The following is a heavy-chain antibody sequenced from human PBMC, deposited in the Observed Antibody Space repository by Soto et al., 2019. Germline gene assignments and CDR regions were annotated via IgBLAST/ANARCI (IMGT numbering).Heavy chain of an antibody. CDR3: GSVRPSGYVLS. CDR1: DGKMISYY. Sequence: ASEPLSHCCRVSDGKMISYYGTLIRQSPGKGLEWIGYVYFSGNTNYNPSLKSRVTISIDTSKNQFSLRLASVTAADTAFYYCGSVRPSGYVLSWGQGTLVTVSS. D-gene: IGHD6-25*01. CDR2: VYFSGNT. J-gene: IGHJ5*02. V-gene: IGHV4-59*01.